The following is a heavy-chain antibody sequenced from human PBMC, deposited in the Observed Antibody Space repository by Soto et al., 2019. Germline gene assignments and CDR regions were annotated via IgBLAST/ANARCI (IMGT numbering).Heavy chain of an antibody. Sequence: SQTLSLTCAISGDSVSSNRAAWGWIRQSPSRGLEWLGRTYYRSRWYTDYADSVKSRITINPDTYRNQFSLQLNSVTPEDTAVYYCAREDSSATNAAFDMWGPGTMVTVSS. D-gene: IGHD6-6*01. J-gene: IGHJ3*02. CDR2: TYYRSRWYT. V-gene: IGHV6-1*01. CDR1: GDSVSSNRAA. CDR3: AREDSSATNAAFDM.